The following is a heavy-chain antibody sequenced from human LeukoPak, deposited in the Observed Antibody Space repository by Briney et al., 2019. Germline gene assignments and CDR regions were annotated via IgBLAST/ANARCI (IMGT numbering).Heavy chain of an antibody. D-gene: IGHD2-2*01. CDR2: ISAYNGNT. J-gene: IGHJ4*02. Sequence: ASVKVSCKASGYTFTSYGISWVRQAPGQGLEWMGWISAYNGNTNYAQKLQGRVTMTTDTSTSTAYMGLRSLRSDDTAVYYCARLFPYCSSTSCYPDYWGQGTLVTVSS. V-gene: IGHV1-18*01. CDR1: GYTFTSYG. CDR3: ARLFPYCSSTSCYPDY.